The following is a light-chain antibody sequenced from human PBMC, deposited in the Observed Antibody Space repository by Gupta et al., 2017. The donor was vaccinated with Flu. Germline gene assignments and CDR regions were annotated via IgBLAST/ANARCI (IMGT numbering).Light chain of an antibody. J-gene: IGKJ2*01. Sequence: DRVTITCRASQSISSWVAWYQQRPGKAPKLLIYAASSLQSGVPSRFSGSGSGTDFTLTISSVQPEDFATYYCQQYKSFSPFTFGQGTKLEIK. CDR3: QQYKSFSPFT. V-gene: IGKV1-5*01. CDR1: QSISSW. CDR2: AAS.